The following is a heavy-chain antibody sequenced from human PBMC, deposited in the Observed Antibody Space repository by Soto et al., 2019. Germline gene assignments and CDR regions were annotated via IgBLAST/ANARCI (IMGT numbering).Heavy chain of an antibody. CDR2: IDPSDSYT. CDR3: ARCPGYYDSSGYYFSDY. J-gene: IGHJ4*02. V-gene: IGHV5-10-1*01. Sequence: PGESMKISCKGSGYSFTSYWISWVRQMPGKGLEWMGRIDPSDSYTNYSPSFQGHVTISADKSISTAYLQWSSLKASDTAMYYCARCPGYYDSSGYYFSDYWGQGTPVTVSS. CDR1: GYSFTSYW. D-gene: IGHD3-22*01.